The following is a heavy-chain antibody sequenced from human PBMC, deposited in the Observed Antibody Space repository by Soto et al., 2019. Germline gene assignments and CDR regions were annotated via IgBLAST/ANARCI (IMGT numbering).Heavy chain of an antibody. Sequence: SETLSLTCTVSGGSVSSGSYYWSWIRQPPGKGLEWIGYIYYSGSTNYNPSLKSRVTISVDTSKNQFSLKLSSVTAEDTAVYYCARGKDYYDSSGYLNFDYWGQGTLVTVSS. CDR3: ARGKDYYDSSGYLNFDY. CDR2: IYYSGST. V-gene: IGHV4-61*01. J-gene: IGHJ4*02. CDR1: GGSVSSGSYY. D-gene: IGHD3-22*01.